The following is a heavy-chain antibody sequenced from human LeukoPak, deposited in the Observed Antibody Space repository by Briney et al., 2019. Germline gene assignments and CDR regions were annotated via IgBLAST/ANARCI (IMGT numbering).Heavy chain of an antibody. CDR2: ISDAAVTT. Sequence: PGGSLRLSCAASGFTFSTFAMNWVRQAPGKGLEWVSTISDAAVTTYYADSVRGRFTISRDNSKNTLYLQMNSLRAEDTAVYYCAKGEFWSAYYNWGQGTLVTVSS. J-gene: IGHJ4*02. CDR1: GFTFSTFA. D-gene: IGHD3-3*01. CDR3: AKGEFWSAYYN. V-gene: IGHV3-23*01.